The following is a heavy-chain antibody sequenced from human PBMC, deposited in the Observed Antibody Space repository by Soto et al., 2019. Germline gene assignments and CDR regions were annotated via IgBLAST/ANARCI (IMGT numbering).Heavy chain of an antibody. CDR1: GRTSSTYT. CDR2: IIPIFGTA. V-gene: IGHV1-69*14. Sequence: QVQLVQSGAEVKKPGSSVKVSCKASGRTSSTYTISWVRQAPGQGLELMGGIIPIFGTANYVETFQGRVTITADRSTSTAYMELGRLRSEDTAVYYCAGGEIVPRIFYYYDMDVWGQGTTVTASS. D-gene: IGHD5-12*01. J-gene: IGHJ6*02. CDR3: AGGEIVPRIFYYYDMDV.